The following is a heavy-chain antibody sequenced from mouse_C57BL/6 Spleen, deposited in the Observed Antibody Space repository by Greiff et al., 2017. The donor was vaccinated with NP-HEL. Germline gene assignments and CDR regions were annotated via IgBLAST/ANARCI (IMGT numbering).Heavy chain of an antibody. D-gene: IGHD1-1*01. V-gene: IGHV1-19*01. Sequence: VHVKQSGPVLVKPGASVKMSCKASGYTFTDYYMNWVKQSHGKSLEWIGVINPYNGGTSYNQKFKGKATLTVDKSSSTAYMELNSLTSEDSAVYYCARRGYYGSIQGYFDYWGQGTTLTVSS. CDR3: ARRGYYGSIQGYFDY. CDR1: GYTFTDYY. CDR2: INPYNGGT. J-gene: IGHJ2*01.